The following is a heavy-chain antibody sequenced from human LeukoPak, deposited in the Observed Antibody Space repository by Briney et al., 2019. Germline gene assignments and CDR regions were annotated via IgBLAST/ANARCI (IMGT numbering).Heavy chain of an antibody. CDR3: ARGIAGYCSSTSCYRGVTD. V-gene: IGHV3-30*04. CDR2: ISYDGNNK. D-gene: IGHD2-2*02. J-gene: IGHJ4*02. Sequence: GGSLRLSCAASGFTFSSYAMHWVRQAPGKGLEWVAVISYDGNNKYYADSVKGRFTISRDNSKNTLYLQMNSLRAEDTAVYYCARGIAGYCSSTSCYRGVTDWGQGTLVTVSS. CDR1: GFTFSSYA.